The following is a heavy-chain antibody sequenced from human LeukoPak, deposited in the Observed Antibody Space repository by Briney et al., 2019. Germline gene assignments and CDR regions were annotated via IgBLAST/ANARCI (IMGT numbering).Heavy chain of an antibody. CDR1: GFTFSSYS. CDR3: AKEGSVCTNGICRYFDY. J-gene: IGHJ4*02. Sequence: GGSLRLSCEASGFTFSSYSMNWVRRTPEKRLEWVSSIDNSGSLIFYADSVKGRVTISRDNAKNSLYLQMDSLRAEDTALYYCAKEGSVCTNGICRYFDYWGQGTLVTVSS. CDR2: IDNSGSLI. D-gene: IGHD2-8*01. V-gene: IGHV3-21*04.